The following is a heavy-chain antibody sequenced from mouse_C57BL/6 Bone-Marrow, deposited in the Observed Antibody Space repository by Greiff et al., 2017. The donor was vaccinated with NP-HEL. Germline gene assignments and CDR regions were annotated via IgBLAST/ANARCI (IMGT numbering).Heavy chain of an antibody. CDR2: ICPRSGNT. D-gene: IGHD1-1*01. Sequence: QVQLQQSGAELARPGASVKLSCKASGFTFTSYGISWVKQRTGQGLEWIGEICPRSGNTYYNEKFKGKATLTADKSSNKAYMELRSLTSEDSAVYFCARRCCGTPFGCWGQGTTLAVAS. V-gene: IGHV1-81*01. CDR1: GFTFTSYG. J-gene: IGHJ2*01. CDR3: ARRCCGTPFGC.